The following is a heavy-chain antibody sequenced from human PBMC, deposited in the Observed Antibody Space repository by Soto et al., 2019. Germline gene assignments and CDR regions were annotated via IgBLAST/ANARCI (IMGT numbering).Heavy chain of an antibody. CDR1: GGSISSSSYY. J-gene: IGHJ6*02. Sequence: PSETLPLTCTVSGGSISSSSYYWGWVRQPPGKGLEWLGSIYYSGSTFYNPSLKSRVTISVDTSKKELSLKLTSVTAADTAVYYCARHVSGTTRYFHYGMDVWGQGTTVTVSS. CDR3: ARHVSGTTRYFHYGMDV. V-gene: IGHV4-39*01. CDR2: IYYSGST. D-gene: IGHD3-10*01.